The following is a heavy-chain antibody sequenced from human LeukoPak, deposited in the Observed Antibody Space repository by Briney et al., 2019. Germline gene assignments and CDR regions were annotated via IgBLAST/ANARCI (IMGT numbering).Heavy chain of an antibody. V-gene: IGHV3-23*01. CDR1: GFTFSSYA. J-gene: IGHJ6*02. CDR3: AKGGCSSTSCYVAYYYYGMDV. CDR2: ISGSGGST. Sequence: GGSLRLSCAASGFTFSSYAKSWVRRAPGKGWEWVLAISGSGGSTYYADSVKGRFTISRDNSKNTLYLQMNSLRAEDTAVYCCAKGGCSSTSCYVAYYYYGMDVWGQGTTVTVSS. D-gene: IGHD2-2*01.